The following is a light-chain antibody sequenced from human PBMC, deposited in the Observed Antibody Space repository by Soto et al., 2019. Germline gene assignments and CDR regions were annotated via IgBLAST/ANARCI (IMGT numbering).Light chain of an antibody. CDR3: QQYDNLPLT. J-gene: IGKJ3*01. V-gene: IGKV3-15*01. CDR2: GAS. CDR1: QSLASN. Sequence: ERVMTQSPATLSVSPEQRGTLACRASQSLASNLGWYQQKAGQAPWLLIFGASSRATGVPARFSGSGSGTEFTLTINSLQSEDFAVYFCQQYDNLPLTFGPGTKVDIK.